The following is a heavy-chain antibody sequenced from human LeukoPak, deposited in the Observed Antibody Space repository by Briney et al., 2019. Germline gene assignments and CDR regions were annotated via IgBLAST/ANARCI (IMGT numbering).Heavy chain of an antibody. D-gene: IGHD4-17*01. Sequence: SVKVSCKASGGTFSSYAISWVRQAPGQGLEWMGRIIPILGIANYAQKFQGRVTITADKSTSTAYMELSSLRSEDTAVYYCAREKTSTAPLVDVWGQGTTVTVSS. CDR2: IIPILGIA. V-gene: IGHV1-69*04. CDR1: GGTFSSYA. CDR3: AREKTSTAPLVDV. J-gene: IGHJ6*02.